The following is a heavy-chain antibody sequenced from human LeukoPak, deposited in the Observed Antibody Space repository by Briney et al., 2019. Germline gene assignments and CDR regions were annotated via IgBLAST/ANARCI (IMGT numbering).Heavy chain of an antibody. CDR2: ISGSGGST. J-gene: IGHJ6*03. Sequence: GGSLRLSCAASGFTFSSYAMSWVRQAPGKGLEWVSAISGSGGSTYYADSVKSRVTISRDNSKNTLYLQMNSLRAEDTAVYYYAKDGGEYYDILTGYYPRLYYMDVWGKGTTVTISS. D-gene: IGHD3-9*01. CDR1: GFTFSSYA. CDR3: AKDGGEYYDILTGYYPRLYYMDV. V-gene: IGHV3-23*01.